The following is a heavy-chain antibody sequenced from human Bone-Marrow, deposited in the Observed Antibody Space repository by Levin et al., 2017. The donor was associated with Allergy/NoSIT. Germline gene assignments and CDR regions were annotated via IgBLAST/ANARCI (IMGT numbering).Heavy chain of an antibody. CDR3: AKDSGSQPSWSITMIVVVHIPGGGYFDY. Sequence: PGGSLRLSCAASGFTFSSYAMSWVRQAPGKGLEWVSAISGSGGSTYYADSVKGRFTISRDNSKNTLYLQMNSLRAEDTAVYYCAKDSGSQPSWSITMIVVVHIPGGGYFDYWGQGTLVTVSS. CDR2: ISGSGGST. J-gene: IGHJ4*02. D-gene: IGHD3-22*01. V-gene: IGHV3-23*01. CDR1: GFTFSSYA.